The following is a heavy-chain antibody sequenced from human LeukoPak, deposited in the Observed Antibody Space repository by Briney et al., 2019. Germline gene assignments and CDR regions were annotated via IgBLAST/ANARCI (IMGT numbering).Heavy chain of an antibody. CDR2: IKQDGSEK. J-gene: IGHJ4*02. CDR3: ARFLTATDY. V-gene: IGHV3-7*01. Sequence: GGSLRLSCAASGSTFSSYWMSWVRQAPGKGLEWVANIKQDGSEKYYVDSVKGRFTIPRDNAKNSLYLQMNSLRAEDTAVYYCARFLTATDYWGQGTLVTVSS. CDR1: GSTFSSYW. D-gene: IGHD5-18*01.